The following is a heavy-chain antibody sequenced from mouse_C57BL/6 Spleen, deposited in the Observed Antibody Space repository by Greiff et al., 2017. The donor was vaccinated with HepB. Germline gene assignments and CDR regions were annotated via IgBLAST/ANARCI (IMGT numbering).Heavy chain of an antibody. Sequence: EVKLQESGPGLVKPSQSLSLTCSVTGYSITSGYYWNWIRQFPGNKLEWMGYISYDGSNNYNPSLKNRISITRDTSKNQFFLKLNSVPTEDTATYYCARAWDYVDYWGQGTTLTVSS. CDR1: GYSITSGYY. V-gene: IGHV3-6*01. J-gene: IGHJ2*01. CDR2: ISYDGSN. CDR3: ARAWDYVDY. D-gene: IGHD4-1*01.